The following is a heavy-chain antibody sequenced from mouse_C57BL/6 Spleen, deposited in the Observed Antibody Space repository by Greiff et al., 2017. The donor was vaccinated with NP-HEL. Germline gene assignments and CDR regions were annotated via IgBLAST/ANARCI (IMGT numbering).Heavy chain of an antibody. J-gene: IGHJ4*01. V-gene: IGHV1-81*01. CDR2: IYPRSGNT. CDR1: GYTFTSYG. Sequence: QVQLKESGAELARPGASVKLSCKASGYTFTSYGISWVKQRTGQGLEWIGEIYPRSGNTYYNEKFKGKATLTADKSSSTAYMELRSLTSEDSAVYFCARAGTDYSSYYAMDYWGQGTSVTVSS. CDR3: ARAGTDYSSYYAMDY. D-gene: IGHD2-5*01.